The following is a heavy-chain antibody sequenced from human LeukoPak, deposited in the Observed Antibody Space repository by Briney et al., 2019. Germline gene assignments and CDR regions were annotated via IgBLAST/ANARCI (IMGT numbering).Heavy chain of an antibody. CDR1: GFTVSSNY. CDR2: IYSGGRT. J-gene: IGHJ4*02. D-gene: IGHD3-22*01. CDR3: ATSSDFDY. Sequence: PGGSLRLSCAASGFTVSSNYMSWVRQAPGKGVEGVSVIYSGGRTYYPDSVTGGFTISRDNSKNTLYLQMNSLRAEYTAVYYCATSSDFDYWGQGTLVTVSS. V-gene: IGHV3-53*01.